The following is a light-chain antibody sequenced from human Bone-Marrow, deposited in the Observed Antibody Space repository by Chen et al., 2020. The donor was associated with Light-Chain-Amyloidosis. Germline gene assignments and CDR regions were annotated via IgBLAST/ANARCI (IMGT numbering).Light chain of an antibody. CDR2: DDS. Sequence: SYVLTQPSSVSGAPGQTATIACGGNNIGSTSVHLYQPTPGQAPLLVVYDDSDRPSGIPERSSGSNSGNTATLTISRVEAGDEADYYCQVWDRSSDRPVFGGGTKLTVL. CDR1: NIGSTS. J-gene: IGLJ3*02. CDR3: QVWDRSSDRPV. V-gene: IGLV3-21*02.